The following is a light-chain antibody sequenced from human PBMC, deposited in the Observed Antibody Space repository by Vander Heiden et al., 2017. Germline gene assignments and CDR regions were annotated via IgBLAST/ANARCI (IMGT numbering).Light chain of an antibody. V-gene: IGKV3-15*01. J-gene: IGKJ2*01. CDR2: DVS. CDR3: QQYNSWPYT. Sequence: EIVMTPSPATLSVSPGEAATLSCRASQGISANLAWYQQKPGQAPRLLIHDVSTRATGIPARFSGSGSGSGFTLTISSLQSEDFALYYCQQYNSWPYTFGQGTRLEIK. CDR1: QGISAN.